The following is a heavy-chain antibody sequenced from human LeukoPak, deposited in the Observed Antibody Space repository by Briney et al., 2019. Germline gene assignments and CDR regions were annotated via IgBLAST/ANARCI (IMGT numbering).Heavy chain of an antibody. Sequence: SETLSLTCTVYGGSISSGGYCWSWIRQHPGKGLEWIGYIYYSGSTYYNPSLKSRVTISVDTSKNQFSLKLSSVTAADTAVYYCARELYYYDSSGYYRNTYYFDYWGQGTLVTVSS. V-gene: IGHV4-31*03. CDR1: GGSISSGGYC. D-gene: IGHD3-22*01. CDR3: ARELYYYDSSGYYRNTYYFDY. CDR2: IYYSGST. J-gene: IGHJ4*02.